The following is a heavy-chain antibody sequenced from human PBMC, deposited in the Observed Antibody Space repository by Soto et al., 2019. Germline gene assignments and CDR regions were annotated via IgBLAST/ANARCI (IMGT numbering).Heavy chain of an antibody. J-gene: IGHJ6*02. CDR2: INAGNGNT. Sequence: ASVKVSCKASGYTFTSYAMHCVHQAPGQRLEWMGWINAGNGNTKYSQKFQGRVTITRDTSASTAYMELSSLRSEDTAVYYCAREGLVLVPTTVNSDYYYYAMDVWGQGTTVTVSS. D-gene: IGHD2-2*01. V-gene: IGHV1-3*01. CDR3: AREGLVLVPTTVNSDYYYYAMDV. CDR1: GYTFTSYA.